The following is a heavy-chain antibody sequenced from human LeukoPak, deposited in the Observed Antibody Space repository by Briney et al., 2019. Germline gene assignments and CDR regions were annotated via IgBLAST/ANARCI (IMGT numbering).Heavy chain of an antibody. CDR3: ARVQGSGDYYSTYNWFDP. CDR2: IYHSGST. D-gene: IGHD2-21*01. J-gene: IGHJ5*02. Sequence: SQTLSLTCAVSGGSISSGGYSWSWIRQPPGKGLEWIGYIYHSGSTYYNPSLKSRVTISVDRSKNQFSLKLSSVTAADTAVYYCARVQGSGDYYSTYNWFDPWGRGTLVTVSS. V-gene: IGHV4-30-2*01. CDR1: GGSISSGGYS.